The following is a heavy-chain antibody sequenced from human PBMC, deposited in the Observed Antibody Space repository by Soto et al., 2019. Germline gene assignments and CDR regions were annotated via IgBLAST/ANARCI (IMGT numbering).Heavy chain of an antibody. V-gene: IGHV3-21*01. Sequence: EVQLVESGGGLVKPGGSLRLSCAASGFSFSSYSMNWVRQAPGKGLEWVSSISSSSSYIYYADSVKGRLTISRDNAKNSLYLQMNSLRAEDTDVYYCARFSSGWYFDYWGQGTLVTVSS. J-gene: IGHJ4*02. D-gene: IGHD6-19*01. CDR3: ARFSSGWYFDY. CDR2: ISSSSSYI. CDR1: GFSFSSYS.